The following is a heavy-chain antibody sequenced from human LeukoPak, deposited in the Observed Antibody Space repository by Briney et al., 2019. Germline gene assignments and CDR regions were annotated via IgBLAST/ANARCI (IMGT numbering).Heavy chain of an antibody. J-gene: IGHJ3*02. CDR3: AREEREYCGGDCNDAFDI. CDR1: GGTFSSYA. D-gene: IGHD2-21*02. Sequence: GASVKVSCKASGGTFSSYAISWVRQAPGQGLEWMGGIIPIFGTANYAQKFQGRVTITADEYTSTAYMELSSLRSEDTAVYYCAREEREYCGGDCNDAFDIWGQGTMVTVSS. V-gene: IGHV1-69*01. CDR2: IIPIFGTA.